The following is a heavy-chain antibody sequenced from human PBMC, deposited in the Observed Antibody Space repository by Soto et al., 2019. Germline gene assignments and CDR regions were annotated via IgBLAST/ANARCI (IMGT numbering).Heavy chain of an antibody. Sequence: QVQLQESGPGLVKPSQTLSLTCTVSGGSISSGGYYWSWIRQHPGKGLEWIGYIYYSGTTYYNPSLQSRVTISVATSKNQFSLKLCAVTAADTAVYHCASTPRSGDDDSPPFDYWGQGTLGTVSS. CDR1: GGSISSGGYY. J-gene: IGHJ4*02. CDR2: IYYSGTT. V-gene: IGHV4-31*03. CDR3: ASTPRSGDDDSPPFDY. D-gene: IGHD5-12*01.